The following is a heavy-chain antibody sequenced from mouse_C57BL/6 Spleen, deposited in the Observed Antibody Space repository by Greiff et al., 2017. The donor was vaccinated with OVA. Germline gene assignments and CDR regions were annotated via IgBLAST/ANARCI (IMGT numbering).Heavy chain of an antibody. CDR1: GFTFSSYA. CDR3: AREGETGFPFDY. CDR2: ISDGGSYT. J-gene: IGHJ2*01. Sequence: EVKLVESGGGLVKPGGSLKLSCAASGFTFSSYAMSWVRQTPETRLEWVATISDGGSYTYYPDNVKGRFTISRDNAKNNLYLQMSHLKSEDTAMYYCAREGETGFPFDYWGQGTTLTVSS. V-gene: IGHV5-4*01. D-gene: IGHD4-1*01.